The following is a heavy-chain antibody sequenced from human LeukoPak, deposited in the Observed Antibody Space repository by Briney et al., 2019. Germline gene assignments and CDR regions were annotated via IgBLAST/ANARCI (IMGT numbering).Heavy chain of an antibody. CDR2: IKQDGSEK. CDR3: ARAASFSYGMDV. Sequence: GGSLRLSCAASRFTFSSYWMNWVRQAPGKGLEWVANIKQDGSEKYYVDSVKGRFTISRDNAKNSLYLQMNSLRAEDTAVYYCARAASFSYGMDVWGQGTTATVSS. J-gene: IGHJ6*02. CDR1: RFTFSSYW. D-gene: IGHD6-6*01. V-gene: IGHV3-7*01.